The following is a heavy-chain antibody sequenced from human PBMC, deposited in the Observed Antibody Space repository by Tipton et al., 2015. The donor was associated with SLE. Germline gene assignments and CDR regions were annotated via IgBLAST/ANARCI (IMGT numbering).Heavy chain of an antibody. CDR2: IYYSGST. D-gene: IGHD6-6*01. V-gene: IGHV4-59*01. CDR1: GGSISSYY. J-gene: IGHJ3*02. CDR3: ARGIAARPRAFDI. Sequence: TLSLTCTVSGGSISSYYWSWIRQPPGKGLEWIGYIYYSGSTNYNPSLKSRVTISVDTSKNQFSLNLSSVTAADTAVYYCARGIAARPRAFDIWGQGTMVTVSS.